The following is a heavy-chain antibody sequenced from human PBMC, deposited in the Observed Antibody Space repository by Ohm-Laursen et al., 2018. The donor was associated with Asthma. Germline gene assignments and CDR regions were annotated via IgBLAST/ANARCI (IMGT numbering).Heavy chain of an antibody. CDR2: IYYSGST. CDR3: ARGRDGYNTWYYFDY. V-gene: IGHV4-31*11. J-gene: IGHJ4*02. Sequence: SETLSLTCAVSGGSISSGGYYWSWIRQHPGKGLEWIGYIYYSGSTYYNPSLKSRVTISVDTSKNQFSLKLSSVTAADTAVYYCARGRDGYNTWYYFDYWGQGTLVTVSS. D-gene: IGHD5-24*01. CDR1: GGSISSGGYY.